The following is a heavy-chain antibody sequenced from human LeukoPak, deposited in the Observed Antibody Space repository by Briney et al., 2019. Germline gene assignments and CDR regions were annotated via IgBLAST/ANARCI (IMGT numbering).Heavy chain of an antibody. CDR2: IYYSGST. V-gene: IGHV4-30-4*01. J-gene: IGHJ4*02. CDR3: ARTAYGDYRDYFDY. CDR1: GGSISSYY. Sequence: SETLSLTCTVSGGSISSYYWSWIRQPPGKGLEWIGYIYYSGSTYYNPSLKSRVTISVDTSKNQLSLKLSSVTAADTAVYYCARTAYGDYRDYFDYWGQGTLVTVSS. D-gene: IGHD4-17*01.